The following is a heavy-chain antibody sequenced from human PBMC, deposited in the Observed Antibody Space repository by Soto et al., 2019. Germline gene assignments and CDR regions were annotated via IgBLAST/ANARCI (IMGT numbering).Heavy chain of an antibody. CDR2: VSYDGSSK. D-gene: IGHD2-2*02. CDR1: GSTFSSYG. CDR3: VKDDTGYTFDY. V-gene: IGHV3-30*18. Sequence: GGSLRLSCAASGSTFSSYGIHWVRQAPGKGLQWVADVSYDGSSKYYADSVKGRFTISRDNSENTLYLQMSSLRAEDTAVYYCVKDDTGYTFDYWGQGTLVTVSS. J-gene: IGHJ4*02.